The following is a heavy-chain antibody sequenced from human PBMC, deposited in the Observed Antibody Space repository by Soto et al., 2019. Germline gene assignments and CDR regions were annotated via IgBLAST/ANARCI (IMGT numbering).Heavy chain of an antibody. V-gene: IGHV3-23*01. Sequence: EVQLLESGGGLVQPGGSLRLSCAASGFTFSNSAMSWVRQAPGKGLAWVSGISGSGVSAYFADSVKGRFTISRDNSKTTLPLQMHSLRADDTAIYYCSKNSREYSYGAIEHWGQGTLVTVSS. CDR2: ISGSGVSA. D-gene: IGHD5-18*01. J-gene: IGHJ4*02. CDR3: SKNSREYSYGAIEH. CDR1: GFTFSNSA.